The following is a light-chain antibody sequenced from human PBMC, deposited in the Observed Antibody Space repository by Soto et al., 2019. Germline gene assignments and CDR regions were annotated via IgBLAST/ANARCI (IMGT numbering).Light chain of an antibody. CDR1: SSNIGNNY. CDR2: DNN. J-gene: IGLJ1*01. Sequence: VLTQPPSVSAAPGQKVTISCSGSSSNIGNNYVSWYQQLPGTAPKLLIYDNNKRPSGIPDRFSGSKSGTSATLGITGLQTGDEADYYCGTWDSSLSDYVLGNGTKVT. V-gene: IGLV1-51*01. CDR3: GTWDSSLSDYV.